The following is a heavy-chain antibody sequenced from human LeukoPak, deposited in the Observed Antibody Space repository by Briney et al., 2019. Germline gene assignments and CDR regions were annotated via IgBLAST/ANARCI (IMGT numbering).Heavy chain of an antibody. CDR1: GAPIGSFY. CDR3: AREAVDYGSGSHDY. J-gene: IGHJ4*02. V-gene: IGHV4-4*07. Sequence: SETLSLTCTVSGAPIGSFYWSWIRQPAGKGLEWLGRAHSSGSTNYIPSIRSRVTMSVDTSKNQLSLKLSTVTAADTAMYYCAREAVDYGSGSHDYWGQGILVTVSS. CDR2: AHSSGST. D-gene: IGHD3-10*01.